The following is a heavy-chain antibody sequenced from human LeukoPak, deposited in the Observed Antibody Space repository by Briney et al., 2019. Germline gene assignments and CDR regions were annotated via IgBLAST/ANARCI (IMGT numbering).Heavy chain of an antibody. Sequence: GGSLRLSCAASGFTVSSNYMSWVRQAPGKGLEWVSVIYSGGSTYYADSVKGRFTISRDNSKNTLYLQMNSLRAEDTAVYYCAKDPRIAAAGTRPDYWGQGTLVTVSS. CDR1: GFTVSSNY. J-gene: IGHJ4*02. D-gene: IGHD6-13*01. CDR3: AKDPRIAAAGTRPDY. CDR2: IYSGGST. V-gene: IGHV3-53*01.